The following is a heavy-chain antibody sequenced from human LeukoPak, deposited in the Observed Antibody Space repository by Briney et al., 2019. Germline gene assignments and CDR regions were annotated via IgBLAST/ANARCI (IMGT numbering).Heavy chain of an antibody. CDR2: IYWDDDK. CDR3: AHNHLDGYNWALDY. J-gene: IGHJ4*02. D-gene: IGHD5-24*01. CDR1: GFSLSTSGVG. Sequence: KESGPTLVKPTQTLTLTCTFSGFSLSTSGVGVGWIRQPPGKALEWLALIYWDDDKRYSPSLKSRLTITKDTSKNQVVLTMTNMDPVDTATYYCAHNHLDGYNWALDYWGQGTLVTVSS. V-gene: IGHV2-5*02.